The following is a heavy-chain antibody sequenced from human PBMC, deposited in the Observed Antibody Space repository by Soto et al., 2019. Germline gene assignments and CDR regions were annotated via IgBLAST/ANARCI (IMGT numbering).Heavy chain of an antibody. Sequence: GASVKVSCKASGYTFTSYVISWVRQAPGQGLEWMGWISAYNGNTNYAQKLQGRVTMTTDTSTSTAYMELRSLRSDDTAVYYCARGLYGDYSRDAFDIWGQGTMVTVSS. J-gene: IGHJ3*02. CDR1: GYTFTSYV. V-gene: IGHV1-18*01. D-gene: IGHD4-17*01. CDR3: ARGLYGDYSRDAFDI. CDR2: ISAYNGNT.